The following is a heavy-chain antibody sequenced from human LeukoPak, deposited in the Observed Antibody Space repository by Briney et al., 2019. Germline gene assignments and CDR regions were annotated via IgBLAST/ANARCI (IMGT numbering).Heavy chain of an antibody. J-gene: IGHJ4*02. CDR1: GYTFTSYG. CDR2: ISDYNGNT. D-gene: IGHD4-17*01. V-gene: IGHV1-18*01. CDR3: ARVQFDYGDFDY. Sequence: ASVKVSCKASGYTFTSYGISWVRQAPGQGLEWMGWISDYNGNTNYAQKLQGRVTMTTDTSTSTAYMELRSLRSDDTAVYYCARVQFDYGDFDYWGQGTLVTVSS.